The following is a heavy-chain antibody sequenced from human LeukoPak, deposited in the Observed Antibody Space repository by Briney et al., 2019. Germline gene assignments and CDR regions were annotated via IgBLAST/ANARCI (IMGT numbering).Heavy chain of an antibody. Sequence: SQTLSLTCAISGDSVSSNSAAWNWIRQSPSRGLEWLGRTYYRSKWYNDYAVSVKSRITINPDTSKNQFSLKLSSVTAADTAVYYCAREGITMVRGVYADAFDIWGQGTMVTVSS. CDR1: GDSVSSNSAA. CDR2: TYYRSKWYN. D-gene: IGHD3-10*01. V-gene: IGHV6-1*01. J-gene: IGHJ3*02. CDR3: AREGITMVRGVYADAFDI.